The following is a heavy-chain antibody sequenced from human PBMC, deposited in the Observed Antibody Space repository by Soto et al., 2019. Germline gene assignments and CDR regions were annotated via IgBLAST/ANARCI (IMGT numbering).Heavy chain of an antibody. CDR2: IYYSGST. D-gene: IGHD6-6*01. CDR1: GGSISRYY. Sequence: SETLSLTCTVSGGSISRYYWNWIRQPPGKGLEWIGYIYYSGSTYYNPSLKSRVTMTRETSTSTAYMELSSLRSEDTAVYYCGRGGPYSFSSSSIDHWGQGTLVTVSS. CDR3: GRGGPYSFSSSSIDH. V-gene: IGHV4-59*01. J-gene: IGHJ4*02.